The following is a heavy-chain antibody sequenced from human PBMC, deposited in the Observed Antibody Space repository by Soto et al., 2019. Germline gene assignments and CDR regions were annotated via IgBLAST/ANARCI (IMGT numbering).Heavy chain of an antibody. D-gene: IGHD6-19*01. Sequence: GGSLRLSCAASGFTFSIYAMSWVRQAPGKGLEWVSAISGSGDYTYYADSVKGRFAISRDNSKNTLYLQMNSLRAEDTAVYYCSKVLQAVAGTFAYWGQGTLVTVSS. CDR3: SKVLQAVAGTFAY. CDR1: GFTFSIYA. CDR2: ISGSGDYT. J-gene: IGHJ4*02. V-gene: IGHV3-23*01.